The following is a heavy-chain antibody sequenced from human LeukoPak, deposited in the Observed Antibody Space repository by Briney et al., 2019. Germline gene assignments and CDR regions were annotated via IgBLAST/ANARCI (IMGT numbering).Heavy chain of an antibody. Sequence: GGSLRLSCAASGFTFSTYSMNWVRQAPGKRLEWVANIKQDGSEKYYVDSVKGRFTISRDNAKNSLYLQMNSLRAEDTAVYYCARRQLEFDYWGQGTLVTVSS. CDR1: GFTFSTYS. J-gene: IGHJ4*02. CDR3: ARRQLEFDY. V-gene: IGHV3-7*01. CDR2: IKQDGSEK. D-gene: IGHD6-6*01.